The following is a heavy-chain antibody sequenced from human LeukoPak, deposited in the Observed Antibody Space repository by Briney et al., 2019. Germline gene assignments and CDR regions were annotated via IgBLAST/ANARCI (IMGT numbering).Heavy chain of an antibody. J-gene: IGHJ4*02. D-gene: IGHD5-18*01. CDR2: ISYSAIT. CDR3: AREKGNSYGYDY. V-gene: IGHV4-59*12. CDR1: GGSISSYY. Sequence: PSETLSLTCTVSGGSISSYYWSWIRQPPGKGLEWIGYISYSAITNYNPALKSRVTISIDTSKNQFSLKLSSVTAPDTAVYYCAREKGNSYGYDYWGQGTLVTVSS.